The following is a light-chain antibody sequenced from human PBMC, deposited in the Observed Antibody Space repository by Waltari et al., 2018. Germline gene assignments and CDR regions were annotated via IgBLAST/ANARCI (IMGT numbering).Light chain of an antibody. V-gene: IGKV3-15*01. CDR3: HHYNNWPLT. CDR2: GAS. J-gene: IGKJ4*01. CDR1: KSVSSN. Sequence: EIVMTQSPATLSVSPGERATLSCRARKSVSSNLAWYQQKPGQAPRLLIYGASTRATGVPARFSGSGSGTEYTLTISSLQSEDFAVYYCHHYNNWPLTFGGGTKVEIK.